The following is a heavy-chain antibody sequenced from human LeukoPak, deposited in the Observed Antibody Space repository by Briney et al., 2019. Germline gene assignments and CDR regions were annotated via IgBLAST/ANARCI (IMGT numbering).Heavy chain of an antibody. Sequence: GESLKISCQVSGYIFTNYWIGWVRQMPGKGLESMGLIYPADSDTTYSPSFQGQVTISADKSISTAYLQWSSLKASDTAIYYCARQDAGSFDVWGQGTKVTVSP. J-gene: IGHJ3*01. CDR1: GYIFTNYW. V-gene: IGHV5-51*01. CDR2: IYPADSDT. CDR3: ARQDAGSFDV.